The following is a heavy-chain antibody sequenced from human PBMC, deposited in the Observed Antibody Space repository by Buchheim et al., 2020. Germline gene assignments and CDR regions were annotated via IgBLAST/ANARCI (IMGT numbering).Heavy chain of an antibody. Sequence: EVQLLESGGGLVQPGGSLRLSCAASGFTFSSYAMSWVRQAPGKGLEWVSAISGSGGSTYYADSVKGRFTISRHNSKSTLYLQMNSLRPEDTAIYYCARDSSVDGYIQYYFDFWGQGTL. CDR1: GFTFSSYA. D-gene: IGHD5-24*01. CDR3: ARDSSVDGYIQYYFDF. V-gene: IGHV3-23*01. J-gene: IGHJ4*02. CDR2: ISGSGGST.